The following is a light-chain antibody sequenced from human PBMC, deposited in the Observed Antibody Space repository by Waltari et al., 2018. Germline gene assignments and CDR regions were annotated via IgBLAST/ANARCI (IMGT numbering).Light chain of an antibody. CDR2: DNS. CDR3: QVWAGSDYDVA. Sequence: SFVLTPAPSVSVTPGQTARITCGGNNIGVYGALWYQPHPGQAPVLVVYDNSDRPAGIPGRCSGSSSANTASLTISRVEAGDEADYYCQVWAGSDYDVAFGGGTKL. V-gene: IGLV3-21*02. CDR1: NIGVYG. J-gene: IGLJ2*01.